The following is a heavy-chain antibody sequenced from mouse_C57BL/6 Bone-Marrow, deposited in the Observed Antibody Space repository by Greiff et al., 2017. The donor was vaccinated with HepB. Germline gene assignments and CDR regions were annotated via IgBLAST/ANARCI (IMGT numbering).Heavy chain of an antibody. CDR3: ARGGSTMIPYYAMDY. J-gene: IGHJ4*01. V-gene: IGHV5-4*03. CDR2: ISDGGSYT. Sequence: EVMLVESGGGLVKPGGSLKLSCAASGFTFSSYAMSWVRQTPEKRLEWVATISDGGSYTYYPDNVKGRFTISRDNAKNNLYLQMSHLKSEDTAMYYCARGGSTMIPYYAMDYWSQGTSVTVSS. D-gene: IGHD2-4*01. CDR1: GFTFSSYA.